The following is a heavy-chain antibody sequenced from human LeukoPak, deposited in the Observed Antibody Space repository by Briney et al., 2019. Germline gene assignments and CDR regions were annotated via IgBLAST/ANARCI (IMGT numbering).Heavy chain of an antibody. CDR2: IIPILGIA. CDR1: GGTFSSYA. CDR3: ASGARGLDY. Sequence: ALVKVSCKASGGTFSSYAISWVRQAPGQGLEWMGRIIPILGIANYAQRFQGRVTITADKSTSTAYMELSSLRSEDTAVYYCASGARGLDYWGQGTLVTVSS. J-gene: IGHJ4*02. V-gene: IGHV1-69*04.